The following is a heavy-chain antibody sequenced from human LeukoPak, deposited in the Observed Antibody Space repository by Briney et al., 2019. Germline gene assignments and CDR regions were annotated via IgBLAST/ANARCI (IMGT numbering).Heavy chain of an antibody. J-gene: IGHJ4*02. CDR1: GFTFDDYA. V-gene: IGHV3-9*03. CDR3: AKDSMNYYGSGSCFDY. Sequence: GRSLRLSCAASGFTFDDYAMHWVRQAPGKGLEWVSGISWNSGSIGYADSVKGRFTISRDNAKNSLYLQMNSLRAEDMALYYCAKDSMNYYGSGSCFDYWGQGTLVTVSS. D-gene: IGHD3-10*01. CDR2: ISWNSGSI.